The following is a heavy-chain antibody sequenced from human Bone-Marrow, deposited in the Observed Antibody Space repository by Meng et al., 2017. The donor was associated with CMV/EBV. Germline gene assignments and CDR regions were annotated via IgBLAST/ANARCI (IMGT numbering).Heavy chain of an antibody. CDR3: ARAVKWELLIGDY. D-gene: IGHD1-26*01. Sequence: ASVKVSCKASGYTFTDHYFHWVRQAPGQGLEWMGWIYPNSGGTHYAQKFQGRLTVTTDTSISTGYMELSRLRSDDTAVYYCARAVKWELLIGDYWGQGTLVTVSS. CDR2: IYPNSGGT. V-gene: IGHV1-2*02. J-gene: IGHJ4*02. CDR1: GYTFTDHY.